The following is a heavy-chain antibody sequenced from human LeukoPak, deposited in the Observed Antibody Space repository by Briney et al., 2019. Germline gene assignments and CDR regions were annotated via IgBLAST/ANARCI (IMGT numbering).Heavy chain of an antibody. V-gene: IGHV4-30-2*01. Sequence: SQTLSLTCAVSGGSLSIVGYSWSWVRQPPGTGLEWIGYIYHSGSTYYNPSLKSRVTLSVDRSKNQFSLKLSSVTAADTAVYYCASRKVDYYYGMDVWAKGTTVSVSS. CDR3: ASRKVDYYYGMDV. J-gene: IGHJ6*04. CDR2: IYHSGST. D-gene: IGHD2-15*01. CDR1: GGSLSIVGYS.